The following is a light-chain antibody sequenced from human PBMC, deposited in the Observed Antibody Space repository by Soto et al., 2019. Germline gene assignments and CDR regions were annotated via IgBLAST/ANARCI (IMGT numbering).Light chain of an antibody. V-gene: IGLV2-23*01. CDR1: SSDVGSSNL. CDR2: EGS. J-gene: IGLJ3*02. CDR3: CSYAGSSTWV. Sequence: QSALTQPASVSGSPGQSITISCTGTSSDVGSSNLVSWYQQHPGKAPKLMIYEGSKRPSGVSDRFSGSKTGNTASLTISGRQAEEEGDYYCCSYAGSSTWVFGGGTQLTVL.